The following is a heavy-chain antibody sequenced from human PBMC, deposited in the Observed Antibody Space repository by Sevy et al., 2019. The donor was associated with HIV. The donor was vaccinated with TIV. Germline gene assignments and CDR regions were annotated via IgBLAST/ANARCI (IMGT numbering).Heavy chain of an antibody. V-gene: IGHV3-15*01. D-gene: IGHD1-26*01. J-gene: IGHJ4*02. CDR3: TAGVGASDFDY. CDR2: IKSKTEGGTR. CDR1: GFTFSNAW. Sequence: GGSLRLSCAASGFTFSNAWMSWVRQPPGKGLEWVGRIKSKTEGGTRNFAAPVKGRFAISRDDSKNMLYLQMDSLKTEDTAVYYCTAGVGASDFDYWVQGILVTVSS.